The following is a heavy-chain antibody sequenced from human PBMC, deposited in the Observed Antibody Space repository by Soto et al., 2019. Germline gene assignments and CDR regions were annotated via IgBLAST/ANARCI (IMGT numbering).Heavy chain of an antibody. D-gene: IGHD3-10*01. J-gene: IGHJ6*02. V-gene: IGHV3-33*01. CDR1: GFTFSSYG. CDR3: ARGGGSGSFEDYYYGMDV. CDR2: IWYDGSNK. Sequence: SLRLSCAASGFTFSSYGMHWVRQAPGKGLEWVAVIWYDGSNKYYADSVKGRFTISRDNSKNTLYLQMNSLRAEDTAVYYCARGGGSGSFEDYYYGMDVWGQGTTVTVSS.